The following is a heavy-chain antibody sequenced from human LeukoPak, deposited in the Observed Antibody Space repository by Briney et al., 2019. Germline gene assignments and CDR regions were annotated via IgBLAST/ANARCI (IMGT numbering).Heavy chain of an antibody. CDR2: IIPILGIA. D-gene: IGHD2-2*01. Sequence: GASVKVSCKASGGTFSSYAISWVRQAPGQGLEWMGRIIPILGIANYARKFQGRVTITADESTSTAYMELSSLRSEDTAVYYCASGRYCSSTSCYLNWFDPWGQGTLVTVSS. J-gene: IGHJ5*02. CDR3: ASGRYCSSTSCYLNWFDP. V-gene: IGHV1-69*04. CDR1: GGTFSSYA.